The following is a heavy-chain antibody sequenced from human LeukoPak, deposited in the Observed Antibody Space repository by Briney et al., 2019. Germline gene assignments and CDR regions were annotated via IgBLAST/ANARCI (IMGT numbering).Heavy chain of an antibody. D-gene: IGHD3-9*01. J-gene: IGHJ6*03. Sequence: GGSLRLSCAASGFTFSSYAMHWVRQAPGKGLEWVAVISYDGSNKYYADSVKGRFTISRDNSKNTLYLQMNSLRAEDTAVYYCARYPPHDDIFSDYDDCYYYMDVWVKGTTVTVSS. V-gene: IGHV3-30*04. CDR1: GFTFSSYA. CDR2: ISYDGSNK. CDR3: ARYPPHDDIFSDYDDCYYYMDV.